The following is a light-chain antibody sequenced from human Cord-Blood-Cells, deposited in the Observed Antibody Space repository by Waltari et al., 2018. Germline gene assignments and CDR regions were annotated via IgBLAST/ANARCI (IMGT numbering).Light chain of an antibody. CDR3: QQYYSYPLT. J-gene: IGKJ4*01. Sequence: AIRMTQSPSSFSASTVDRVTITCRASQGISSYLAWYQQKTGKAPKILIYAASTLQSGVPSRFSGSGSGTDFTLTISCLQSEDFATYYCQQYYSYPLTFGGGTKVEIK. CDR1: QGISSY. V-gene: IGKV1-8*01. CDR2: AAS.